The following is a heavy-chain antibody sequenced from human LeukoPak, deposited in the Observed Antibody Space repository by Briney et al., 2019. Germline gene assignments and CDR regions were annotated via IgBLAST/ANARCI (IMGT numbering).Heavy chain of an antibody. CDR1: GGPISSYY. CDR3: ARAGYYDSSGYSLLPLFDY. D-gene: IGHD3-22*01. Sequence: PSETLSLTCTVSGGPISSYYWSWIRQPAGKGLEWIGRIYTSGSTNYNPSLKSRVTMSVDTSKNQFSLKLSSVTAADTAVYYCARAGYYDSSGYSLLPLFDYWGQGTLVTVSS. V-gene: IGHV4-4*07. J-gene: IGHJ4*02. CDR2: IYTSGST.